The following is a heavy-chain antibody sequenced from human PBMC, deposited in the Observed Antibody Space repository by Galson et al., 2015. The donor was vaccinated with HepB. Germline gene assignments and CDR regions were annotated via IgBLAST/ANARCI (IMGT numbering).Heavy chain of an antibody. CDR2: MSSSTNYI. V-gene: IGHV3-21*01. CDR1: GSILSSYS. D-gene: IGHD2-2*01. J-gene: IGHJ6*02. CDR3: ATNTPAAVMRASGMDV. Sequence: SLRLSCAASGSILSSYSMNWVRQAPGKGLEWVSSMSSSTNYIYYVDSVKGRFTVSIDNAKNSLFLQMNSLRAEDTAVYYCATNTPAAVMRASGMDVWGQGTAVTVSS.